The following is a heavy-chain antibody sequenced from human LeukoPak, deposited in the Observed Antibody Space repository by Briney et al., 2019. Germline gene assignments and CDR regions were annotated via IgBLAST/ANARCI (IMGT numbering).Heavy chain of an antibody. CDR1: GGSISSYY. D-gene: IGHD3-3*01. CDR2: IYTSGST. CDR3: ARTGRDFWSGYYHDY. J-gene: IGHJ4*02. Sequence: SETLSLTCTVSGGSISSYYWSWIRQPAGKGLEWIGRIYTSGSTNYNPSLKSRVTMSVDTSKNQFSLKLSSVTAADTAVYYCARTGRDFWSGYYHDYWGQGTLVTVSS. V-gene: IGHV4-4*07.